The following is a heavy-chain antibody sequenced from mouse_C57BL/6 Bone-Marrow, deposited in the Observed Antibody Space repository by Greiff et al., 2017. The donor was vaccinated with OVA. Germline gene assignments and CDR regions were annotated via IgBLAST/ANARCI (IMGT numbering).Heavy chain of an antibody. J-gene: IGHJ4*01. D-gene: IGHD1-1*01. V-gene: IGHV1-31*01. Sequence: VQLQQSGPELVKPGASVKISCKASGYSFTGYYMHWVKQSHGNILDWIGYIYPYNGVSSYNQKFKGKATLTVDKSSSTAYMELRSLTSEDSAVYYCATYYGSSLYYAMDYWGQGTSVTVSS. CDR3: ATYYGSSLYYAMDY. CDR1: GYSFTGYY. CDR2: IYPYNGVS.